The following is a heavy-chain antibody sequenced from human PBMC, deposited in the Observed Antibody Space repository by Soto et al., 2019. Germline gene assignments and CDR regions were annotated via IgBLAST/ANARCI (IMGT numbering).Heavy chain of an antibody. D-gene: IGHD6-13*01. J-gene: IGHJ6*02. CDR2: IRSKAYGGTT. CDR1: GFTFGGYA. Sequence: PGGSLRLSCTASGFTFGGYAMSWFHQAPGKGLEWVGFIRSKAYGGTTEYAASVKGRFTISRDDSKSIAYLQMNSLKTEDTAVYYCTRENAIAAAGYYYGMDVWGQGTTVTVSS. CDR3: TRENAIAAAGYYYGMDV. V-gene: IGHV3-49*03.